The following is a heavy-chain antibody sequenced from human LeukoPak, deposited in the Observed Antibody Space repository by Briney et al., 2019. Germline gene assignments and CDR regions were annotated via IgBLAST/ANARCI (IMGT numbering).Heavy chain of an antibody. CDR3: ARVEMWRYYYMDV. J-gene: IGHJ6*03. V-gene: IGHV4-38-2*02. CDR2: IYHTGSS. D-gene: IGHD2-21*01. CDR1: AYSITNGHY. Sequence: SETLSLTCTVSAYSITNGHYWGWIRQSPGKGLEWIGSIYHTGSSYYNPSLKSRVTISVDTSKNQFSLKLSSVTAADTAVYYCARVEMWRYYYMDVWGKGTTVTVSS.